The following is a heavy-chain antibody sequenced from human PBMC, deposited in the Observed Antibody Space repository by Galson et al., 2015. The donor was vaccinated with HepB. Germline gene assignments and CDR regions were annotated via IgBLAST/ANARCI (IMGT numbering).Heavy chain of an antibody. CDR3: ANSTL. J-gene: IGHJ4*02. CDR2: IWYDGSNK. V-gene: IGHV3-33*06. Sequence: APGKGLEWVAVIWYDGSNKDYADSVKGRFTISRDNSKDTLYLQMNSLRAEDTAVYYCANSTLWGQGTLVTVSS.